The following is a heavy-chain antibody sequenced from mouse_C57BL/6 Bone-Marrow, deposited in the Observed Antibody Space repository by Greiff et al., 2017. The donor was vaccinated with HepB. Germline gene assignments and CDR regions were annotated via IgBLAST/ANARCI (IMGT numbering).Heavy chain of an antibody. V-gene: IGHV1-15*01. D-gene: IGHD1-1*02. CDR2: IDPETGGT. J-gene: IGHJ4*01. CDR1: GYTFTDYE. CDR3: TDCGSVYAMDD. Sequence: VKLMESGAELVRPGASVTLSCKASGYTFTDYEMHWVKQTPVHGLEWIGAIDPETGGTAYNQKFKGKAILTADKSSSTAYMELRSQTSDDSAVYYGTDCGSVYAMDDWGQGTSVTVSS.